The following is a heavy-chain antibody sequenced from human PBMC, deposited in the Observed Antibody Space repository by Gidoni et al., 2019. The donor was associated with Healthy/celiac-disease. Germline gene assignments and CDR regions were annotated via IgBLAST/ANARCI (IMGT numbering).Heavy chain of an antibody. CDR2: VLGSGGST. J-gene: IGHJ4*02. CDR1: GFIFNNFA. Sequence: EVQLLESGGGLVQPGGSLGLSCAASGFIFNNFAMNWVRQAPGKGLEWVSTVLGSGGSTYYADSVKGRFTISRDNSKNTLYLQMNSLRAEDTALYYCASRRDGGTGFDYWGQGTLVTVSS. CDR3: ASRRDGGTGFDY. V-gene: IGHV3-23*01. D-gene: IGHD3-16*01.